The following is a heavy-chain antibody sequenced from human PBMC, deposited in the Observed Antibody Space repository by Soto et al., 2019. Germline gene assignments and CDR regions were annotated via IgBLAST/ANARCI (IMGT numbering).Heavy chain of an antibody. J-gene: IGHJ4*02. V-gene: IGHV3-23*01. CDR1: GFTFSNYA. D-gene: IGHD1-26*01. CDR2: ISGSGDST. CDR3: ARRGSGSYYDY. Sequence: EVQLLESGGGLVQPGGSLRLSCAASGFTFSNYAMNWVRQAPVKGLEWVSVISGSGDSTYHADSVKGRFTISRENSKNTLYLQLNSLRAKDTAVYYCARRGSGSYYDYWGQGTLVTVSS.